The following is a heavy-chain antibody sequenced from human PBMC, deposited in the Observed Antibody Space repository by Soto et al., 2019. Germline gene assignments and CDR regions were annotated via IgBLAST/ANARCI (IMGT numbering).Heavy chain of an antibody. Sequence: QLQLQESGSGLVKPSQTLSLTCAVSGGSISSGGYSWSWIRQPPGKGLEWIGYIYHSWSTYYNPSLRSRVTISVDRSKNQFSLKLSSVTAADTAVYYCARAVDTSEMAFDDWGQGTLVTVSS. CDR1: GGSISSGGYS. D-gene: IGHD5-18*01. J-gene: IGHJ4*02. CDR3: ARAVDTSEMAFDD. V-gene: IGHV4-30-2*01. CDR2: IYHSWST.